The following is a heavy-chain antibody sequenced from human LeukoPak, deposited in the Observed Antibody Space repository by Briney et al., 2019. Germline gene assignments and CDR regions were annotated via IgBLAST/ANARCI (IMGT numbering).Heavy chain of an antibody. CDR2: INHSGST. J-gene: IGHJ4*02. D-gene: IGHD3-3*01. Sequence: SETLSLTCAVYGGSFSGYYWSWIRQPPGKGLEWIGEINHSGSTNYNPSLKSRATISVGTSKNQFSLKLSSVTAADTAVYYCARGELRFLEWLSTEGYFDYWGQGTLVTVSS. CDR1: GGSFSGYY. CDR3: ARGELRFLEWLSTEGYFDY. V-gene: IGHV4-34*01.